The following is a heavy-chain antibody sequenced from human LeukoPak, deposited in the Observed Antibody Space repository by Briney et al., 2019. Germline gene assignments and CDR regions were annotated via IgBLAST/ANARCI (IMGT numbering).Heavy chain of an antibody. D-gene: IGHD3-22*01. CDR3: AKDRYQNYYDSSGYYSGH. V-gene: IGHV3-23*01. Sequence: GGSLRLSCAASGFTFSSYAMSWVRQAPGKGLEWVSAISGSGGSTYYADSVKGRFTISRDNSKNTLYLQMNSLRAEDTAVYYCAKDRYQNYYDSSGYYSGHWGQGILVTVSS. CDR2: ISGSGGST. CDR1: GFTFSSYA. J-gene: IGHJ4*02.